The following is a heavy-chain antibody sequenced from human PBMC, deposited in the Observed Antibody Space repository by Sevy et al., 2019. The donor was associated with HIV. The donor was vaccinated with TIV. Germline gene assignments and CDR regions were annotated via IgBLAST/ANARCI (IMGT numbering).Heavy chain of an antibody. J-gene: IGHJ4*02. V-gene: IGHV3-30*02. CDR2: IRYDGSDK. D-gene: IGHD6-13*01. CDR3: AKELAGPGRRYFDY. Sequence: GGSLRLSCTASGFTFSNFGMHWVRQVPGKGLEWVKFIRYDGSDKYYAPSVKGRFTISRDDSKNTLYLEMDSLRADDTAIYYCAKELAGPGRRYFDYRGQGTLVTVSS. CDR1: GFTFSNFG.